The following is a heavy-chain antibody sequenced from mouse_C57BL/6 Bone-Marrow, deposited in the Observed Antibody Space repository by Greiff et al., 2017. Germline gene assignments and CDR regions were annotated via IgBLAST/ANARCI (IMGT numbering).Heavy chain of an antibody. CDR3: ARVGYSNFYFDY. D-gene: IGHD2-5*01. CDR2: IHPNSGST. V-gene: IGHV1-64*01. Sequence: VQLQQPGAELVKPGASVKLSCKASGYTFTSYWMHWVKQRPGQGLEWIGMIHPNSGSTNYNEKFKSKATLTVDKSSSTAYMQLRSLTSEDSAVYYCARVGYSNFYFDYWGQGTTLTVSS. J-gene: IGHJ2*01. CDR1: GYTFTSYW.